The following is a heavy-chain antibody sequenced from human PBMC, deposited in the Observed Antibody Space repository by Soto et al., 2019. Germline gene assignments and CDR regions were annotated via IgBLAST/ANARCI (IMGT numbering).Heavy chain of an antibody. Sequence: QVQLVQSGAEVKKPGASVKVSCKASGYTFTSYDINWVRQATGQGLEWMGWMNPNSGNTGYAQKFQGRVTMTRNTSISTAYMELSSLRSEDTAVYYCARQVVVAAKRLMGLGYWGQGTLVTVSS. V-gene: IGHV1-8*01. CDR2: MNPNSGNT. CDR3: ARQVVVAAKRLMGLGY. CDR1: GYTFTSYD. J-gene: IGHJ4*02. D-gene: IGHD2-15*01.